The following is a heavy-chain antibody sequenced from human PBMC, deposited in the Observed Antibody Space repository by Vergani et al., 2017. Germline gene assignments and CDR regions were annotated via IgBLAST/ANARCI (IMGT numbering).Heavy chain of an antibody. V-gene: IGHV3-30*18. D-gene: IGHD4-11*01. J-gene: IGHJ4*02. CDR2: ISYDGDRR. CDR3: AKDLSYSTAWPHFDS. Sequence: QVQLVESGGGVVQPGGSLTLSCVASGFSFRGHGMHWVRQAPGKGLEWVAMISYDGDRRDYGDFAKGRFTISRDSPKTVYLQMNSLRVEDTAMYFCAKDLSYSTAWPHFDSRVQGTLVTVSS. CDR1: GFSFRGHG.